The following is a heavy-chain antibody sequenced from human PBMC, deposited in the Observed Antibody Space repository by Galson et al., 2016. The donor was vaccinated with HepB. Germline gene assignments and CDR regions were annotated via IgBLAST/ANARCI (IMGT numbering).Heavy chain of an antibody. D-gene: IGHD3/OR15-3a*01. CDR3: ARDRDWAFDY. V-gene: IGHV3-48*02. CDR1: GFTFSSFS. CDR2: INTNRNNI. Sequence: SLRLSCATSGFTFSSFSVNWVRQAPGKGLEWVSYINTNRNNIRYADTVMGRIIISTDTVRNSLYLKLNSLTDEDTAFYYCARDRDWAFDYWGQGVLVTVSS. J-gene: IGHJ4*02.